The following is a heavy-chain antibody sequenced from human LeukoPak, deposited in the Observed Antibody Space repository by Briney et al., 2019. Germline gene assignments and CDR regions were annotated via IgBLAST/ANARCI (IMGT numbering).Heavy chain of an antibody. CDR3: ARGPTTALHYYDSSGADAFDI. D-gene: IGHD3-22*01. CDR1: GGSFSGYY. Sequence: SETPSLTCAVYGGSFSGYYWSWIRQPPGKGLEWIGEINHSGSTNYNPSLKSRVTISVDTSKNQFSLKLSSVTAADTAVYYCARGPTTALHYYDSSGADAFDIWGQGTMVTVSS. CDR2: INHSGST. V-gene: IGHV4-34*01. J-gene: IGHJ3*02.